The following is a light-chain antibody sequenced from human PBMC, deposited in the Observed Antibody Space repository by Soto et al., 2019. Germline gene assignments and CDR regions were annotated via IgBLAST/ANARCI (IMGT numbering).Light chain of an antibody. Sequence: QSGLTQPASVSGSPGQSITVSCTGTSSDVGGYNYVSWYQQHPGKAPKLMIYEVSNRPSGVSNRFSGSKSGNTASLTISGLQAEDEADYFCSSYTSSHTYVFGSGTKLTVL. CDR3: SSYTSSHTYV. V-gene: IGLV2-14*01. CDR2: EVS. J-gene: IGLJ1*01. CDR1: SSDVGGYNY.